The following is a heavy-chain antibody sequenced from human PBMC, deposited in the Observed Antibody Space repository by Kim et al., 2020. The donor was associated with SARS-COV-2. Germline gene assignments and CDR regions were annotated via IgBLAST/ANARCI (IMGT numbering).Heavy chain of an antibody. CDR3: ARGGQMTTINSLDY. J-gene: IGHJ4*02. CDR1: GFTFSNYW. V-gene: IGHV3-74*01. CDR2: IKSDGTDP. Sequence: GGSLRLSCAASGFTFSNYWMHWVHQAPGKGLVWVSRIKSDGTDPSYADSVKGRFTISRDNAKNTLNLQMYSLRVEDTAVYYCARGGQMTTINSLDYWGQG.